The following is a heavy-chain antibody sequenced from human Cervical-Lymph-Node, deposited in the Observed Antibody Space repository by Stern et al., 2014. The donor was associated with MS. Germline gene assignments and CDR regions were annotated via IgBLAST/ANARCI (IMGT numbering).Heavy chain of an antibody. Sequence: QVQLGQSGAEVKKPGASVKVSCTASGYSFNTYGITWVRQAPGQGLEWMGWIGAYNGATEYAPRLQGRMTMTRDTSTSTASMELRSLTSDDTAVYFCARGKGQNNFILPCAFDIWGQGTMVTVSS. CDR1: GYSFNTYG. V-gene: IGHV1-18*01. J-gene: IGHJ3*02. D-gene: IGHD2/OR15-2a*01. CDR3: ARGKGQNNFILPCAFDI. CDR2: IGAYNGAT.